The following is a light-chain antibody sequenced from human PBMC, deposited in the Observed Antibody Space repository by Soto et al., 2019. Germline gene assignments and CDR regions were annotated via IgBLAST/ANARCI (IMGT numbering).Light chain of an antibody. CDR1: QSLGSW. V-gene: IGKV1-5*01. J-gene: IGKJ1*01. CDR2: DAS. Sequence: DIQMTQSPSTLSGSVGDRVTITCRATQSLGSWLAWYQQKPGKAPKLLIYDASSLESGVPSRFSGSGSGTEFTLTISSLQPDDFATYYCQQYNSYSWTFGQGTKVDIK. CDR3: QQYNSYSWT.